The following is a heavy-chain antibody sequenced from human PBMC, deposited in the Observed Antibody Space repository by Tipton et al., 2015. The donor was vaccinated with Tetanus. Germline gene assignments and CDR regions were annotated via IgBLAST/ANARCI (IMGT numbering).Heavy chain of an antibody. CDR3: ARANFESSKKGPFDS. CDR2: VYYTGST. CDR1: GGSMSTYY. Sequence: TLSLTHTVSGGSMSTYYWSWIRQPPGKGLEWIGYVYYTGSTDYNPSLKSRVTISVDTSKSQFSLRLTSVTAADTAVYYCARANFESSKKGPFDSWGPGTQVIVSA. D-gene: IGHD5-24*01. J-gene: IGHJ4*02. V-gene: IGHV4-59*01.